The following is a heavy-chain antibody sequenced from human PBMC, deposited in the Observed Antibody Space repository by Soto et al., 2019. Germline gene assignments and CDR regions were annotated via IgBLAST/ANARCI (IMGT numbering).Heavy chain of an antibody. D-gene: IGHD6-13*01. Sequence: SGPTLVTPTPTLTLTCTLPVFSLANKCMYVSSIRQPPGNPLDWLAVIASDDEKFYSTSLKTRLTISKDPFNTHAVLTMTNMDPVDTATYYCARTRAAAGSFLFDYWGQGTLVAVSS. CDR3: ARTRAAAGSFLFDY. CDR2: IASDDEK. V-gene: IGHV2-70*01. J-gene: IGHJ4*02. CDR1: VFSLANKCMY.